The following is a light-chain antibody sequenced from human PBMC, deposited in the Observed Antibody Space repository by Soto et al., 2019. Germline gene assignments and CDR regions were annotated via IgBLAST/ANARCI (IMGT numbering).Light chain of an antibody. CDR1: SSDVGSSDL. CDR2: DVS. J-gene: IGLJ1*01. V-gene: IGLV2-23*02. Sequence: QSVRTQPASVSGAPGQSITISCTGTSSDVGSSDLVSWYQHHPGKAPKLMIYDVSKRPSGVSNRFSGSKSGNTAFLTLSGLQADDEAEYYCCSYAGSNIFFVFGTGTKVTVL. CDR3: CSYAGSNIFFV.